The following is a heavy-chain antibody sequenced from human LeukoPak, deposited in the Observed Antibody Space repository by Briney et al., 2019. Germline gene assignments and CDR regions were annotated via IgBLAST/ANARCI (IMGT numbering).Heavy chain of an antibody. V-gene: IGHV4-4*09. Sequence: SETLSLTCTVSGGSISSYYWSWIRQPPGKGLEWIGYIYTSGSTNYNPSLKSRVTISVDTSKNQFSLKLSSVTAADTAVYYCARLGGSYMGGYYYYMDVWGKRTTVTVSS. D-gene: IGHD1-26*01. CDR1: GGSISSYY. CDR3: ARLGGSYMGGYYYYMDV. J-gene: IGHJ6*03. CDR2: IYTSGST.